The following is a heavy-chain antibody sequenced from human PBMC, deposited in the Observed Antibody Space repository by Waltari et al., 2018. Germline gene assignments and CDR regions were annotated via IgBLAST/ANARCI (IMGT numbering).Heavy chain of an antibody. CDR3: SGGISGTVGSDY. J-gene: IGHJ4*02. D-gene: IGHD1-7*01. CDR2: ISGSGGDT. V-gene: IGHV3-23*01. Sequence: EVQLLESGGGLVQPGGSLSLYCTPSGFTFSNYSMSWVRQAPGKGLEWVSGISGSGGDTYYAASVKGRFTISRDNSKNTLSLQMNSLRADDTAVYYCSGGISGTVGSDYWGQGTLVTVSS. CDR1: GFTFSNYS.